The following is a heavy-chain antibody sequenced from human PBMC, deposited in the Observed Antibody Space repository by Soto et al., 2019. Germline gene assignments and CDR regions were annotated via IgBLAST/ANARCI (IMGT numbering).Heavy chain of an antibody. CDR3: ARDSGDCSGGSCPVTILV. CDR1: GGTFSSYA. Sequence: QVQLVQSGAEVKKPGSSVKVSCKASGGTFSSYAISWVRQAPGQGLEWKGGIIPIFGTANYAQKFQGRVTITADKSTRTAYMELSSLRSEDKAVYYCARDSGDCSGGSCPVTILVRGQGTTVTVSS. CDR2: IIPIFGTA. J-gene: IGHJ6*02. V-gene: IGHV1-69*06. D-gene: IGHD2-15*01.